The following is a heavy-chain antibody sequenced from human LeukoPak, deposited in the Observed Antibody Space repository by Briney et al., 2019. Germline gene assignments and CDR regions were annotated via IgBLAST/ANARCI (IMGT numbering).Heavy chain of an antibody. CDR2: IYHSGST. CDR1: GGSISSSNW. Sequence: SGTLSLTCAVSGGSISSSNWWSWVRQPPGKGLEWIGEIYHSGSTNYNPSLKSRVTISVDKSKNQFSLNLYSVTDADTAVYYCARRPSPPDAFGIWGQGTMVTVSS. V-gene: IGHV4-4*02. CDR3: ARRPSPPDAFGI. J-gene: IGHJ3*02.